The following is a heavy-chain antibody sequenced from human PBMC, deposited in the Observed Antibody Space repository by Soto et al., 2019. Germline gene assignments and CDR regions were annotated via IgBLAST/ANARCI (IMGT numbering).Heavy chain of an antibody. CDR3: ARDFLPRLGYCSGSSCYSVLGAFDI. D-gene: IGHD2-15*01. CDR2: INAGNGNT. CDR1: GYTFTSYA. J-gene: IGHJ3*02. V-gene: IGHV1-3*01. Sequence: QVQLVQSGAEVKKPGASVKVSCKTSGYTFTSYAMHWVRQVPGQRLEWMGWINAGNGNTKYSQKFQGRVTITRDTSASTAYMELSSLRSEDTAVYYCARDFLPRLGYCSGSSCYSVLGAFDIWGQGTMVTVSS.